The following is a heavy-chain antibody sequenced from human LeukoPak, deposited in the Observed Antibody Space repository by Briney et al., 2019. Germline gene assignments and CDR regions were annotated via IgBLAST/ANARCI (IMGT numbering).Heavy chain of an antibody. CDR2: INSDGSST. J-gene: IGHJ4*02. Sequence: GGSLRLSCAASGFTFRSYAMSWVRQAPAKGLEWVSRINSDGSSTSYADSVKGRFTISRDNAKNTLYLHMNSLRAEDTAVYYCARLDTSGSGDFDYWGQGTLVTVSS. V-gene: IGHV3-74*01. D-gene: IGHD3-22*01. CDR1: GFTFRSYA. CDR3: ARLDTSGSGDFDY.